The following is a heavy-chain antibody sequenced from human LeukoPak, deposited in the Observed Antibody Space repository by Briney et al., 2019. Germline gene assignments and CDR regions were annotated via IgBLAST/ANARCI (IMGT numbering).Heavy chain of an antibody. J-gene: IGHJ4*02. CDR3: AREQWFGELLVFCFDY. CDR2: INHSGST. D-gene: IGHD3-10*01. Sequence: PSETLSLTCAVYGGSFSGYYWSWIRQPPGKGLEWIGEINHSGSTNYNPSLKSRVTISVDTSKNQFSLELSSVTAADTAVYYCAREQWFGELLVFCFDYWGQGTLITVSS. V-gene: IGHV4-34*01. CDR1: GGSFSGYY.